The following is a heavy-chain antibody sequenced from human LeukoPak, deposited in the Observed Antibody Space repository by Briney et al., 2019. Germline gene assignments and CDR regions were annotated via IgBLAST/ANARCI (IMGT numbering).Heavy chain of an antibody. CDR3: ARELGRGGSAFDV. Sequence: TGGSLRLSCEASGFSLSNHWMHWVRQAPGKGLVWAAHIDPDGSGANYGDSVKGRFTISRDNAKNTLYLQMDSLRAEDTAVYYCARELGRGGSAFDVWGQGTMVTVSS. CDR1: GFSLSNHW. D-gene: IGHD3-16*01. CDR2: IDPDGSGA. J-gene: IGHJ3*01. V-gene: IGHV3-74*01.